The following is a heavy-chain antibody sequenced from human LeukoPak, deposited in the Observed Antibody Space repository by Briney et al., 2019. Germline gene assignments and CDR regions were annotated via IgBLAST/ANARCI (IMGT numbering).Heavy chain of an antibody. D-gene: IGHD3-10*01. V-gene: IGHV3-23*01. CDR1: GFTFSSYG. J-gene: IGHJ3*02. Sequence: GGSLRLSCAASGFTFSSYGMSWVRQAPGKGLEWVSAISGSGGSTYYADSVKGRFTISRDISKNTLYLQMNNLRAEDTAVYYCASFYYNSGYGAFDIWGQGTVVTVSS. CDR3: ASFYYNSGYGAFDI. CDR2: ISGSGGST.